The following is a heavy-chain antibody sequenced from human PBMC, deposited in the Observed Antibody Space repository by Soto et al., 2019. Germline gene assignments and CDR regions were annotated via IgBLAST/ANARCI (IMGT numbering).Heavy chain of an antibody. V-gene: IGHV4-61*01. CDR1: GGSVSSRSHF. CDR2: IYYTGNT. D-gene: IGHD5-12*01. Sequence: QVQLQESGPGVVKPSDTLSVTCTGSGGSVSSRSHFWSWIRQPPGGGLQWIGYIYYTGNTNYSPSLKSRATLSVDTSRNQFSLRLTSVTAADTAIYYCARYDAESGSNKLDPWGQGTLVTVSS. J-gene: IGHJ5*02. CDR3: ARYDAESGSNKLDP.